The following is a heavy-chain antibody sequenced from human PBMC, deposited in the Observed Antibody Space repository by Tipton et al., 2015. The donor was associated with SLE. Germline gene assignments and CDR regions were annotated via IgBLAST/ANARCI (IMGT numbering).Heavy chain of an antibody. CDR1: GGSFSGYY. Sequence: TLSLTCAVYGGSFSGYYWSWIRQPPGKGLEWVGGIYYTGSTYYNASLKSRVTILVDTSKNQFSLKLTSVTAADTAVYYCAGATRGGYFDYWGQGTLVTVSS. CDR3: AGATRGGYFDY. D-gene: IGHD2-2*01. V-gene: IGHV4-34*01. J-gene: IGHJ4*02. CDR2: IYYTGST.